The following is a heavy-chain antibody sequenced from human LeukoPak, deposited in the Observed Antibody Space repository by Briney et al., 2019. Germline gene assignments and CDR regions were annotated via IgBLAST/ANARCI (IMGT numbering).Heavy chain of an antibody. D-gene: IGHD3-16*01. Sequence: SETLSLTCTVSGGSISSGSYYWSWIRQPAGKGLEWIGRIYTSGSTNYNPSLKSRVTISVDKSKNQFSLKLSSVTAADTAVYYCARGGYYMDVWGKGTTVTVSS. CDR2: IYTSGST. CDR1: GGSISSGSYY. CDR3: ARGGYYMDV. J-gene: IGHJ6*03. V-gene: IGHV4-61*02.